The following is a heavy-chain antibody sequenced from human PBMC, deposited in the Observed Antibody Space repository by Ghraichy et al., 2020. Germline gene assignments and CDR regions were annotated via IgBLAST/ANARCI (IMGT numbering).Heavy chain of an antibody. CDR2: ISSSSSYI. V-gene: IGHV3-21*01. CDR3: ARVDYDEGGVPDY. CDR1: GFTFSSYS. J-gene: IGHJ4*02. D-gene: IGHD4-17*01. Sequence: GGSLRLSCAASGFTFSSYSMNWVRQAPGKGLEWVSSISSSSSYIYYADSVKGRFTISRDNAKNSLYLQMNSLRAEDTAVYYCARVDYDEGGVPDYWGQGTLVTVSS.